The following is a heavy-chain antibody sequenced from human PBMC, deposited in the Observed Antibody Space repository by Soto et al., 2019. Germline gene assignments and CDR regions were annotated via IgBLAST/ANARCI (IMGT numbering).Heavy chain of an antibody. V-gene: IGHV3-30-3*01. D-gene: IGHD5-18*01. CDR3: AKDIVRYSYGACDY. CDR2: ISYDGSNK. CDR1: GLTLTGHS. Sequence: VESGGGVVQPGRSLRLSCTDSGLTLTGHSMHWVRQAPGKGLEWLAGISYDGSNKYHADSVKGRFTISRDNSKNTLYLQMNSLKAEDTAVYYCAKDIVRYSYGACDYWGQGALVTVSS. J-gene: IGHJ4*02.